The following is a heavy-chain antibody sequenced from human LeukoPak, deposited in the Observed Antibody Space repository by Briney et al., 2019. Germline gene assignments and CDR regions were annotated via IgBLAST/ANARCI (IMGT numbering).Heavy chain of an antibody. J-gene: IGHJ3*02. CDR2: IASDGSHT. CDR3: ARERQDTIIHSGAFDI. D-gene: IGHD3-10*01. Sequence: AGGSLSLSCAASRFTFSNFFMHWVRQAPGKGLEWVADIASDGSHTFYVESVKGRFTISRDNSKNTLYLQMNSLRAEDTAVYFCARERQDTIIHSGAFDIWGQGTMVTVSS. V-gene: IGHV3-30*04. CDR1: RFTFSNFF.